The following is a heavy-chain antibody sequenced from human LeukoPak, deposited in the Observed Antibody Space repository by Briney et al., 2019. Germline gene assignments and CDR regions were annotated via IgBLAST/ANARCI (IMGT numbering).Heavy chain of an antibody. CDR1: GFTFSGYS. CDR2: ITSSSSAI. CDR3: ARVRGSYHFDY. Sequence: GGSLRLSCAASGFTFSGYSMNWVRQAPGKGLEWVSYITSSSSAIYYADSVKGRFTISRDNANNSLYLQMNSLRAEDTAVYYCARVRGSYHFDYWGQGTLVTVSS. J-gene: IGHJ4*02. V-gene: IGHV3-48*01. D-gene: IGHD1-26*01.